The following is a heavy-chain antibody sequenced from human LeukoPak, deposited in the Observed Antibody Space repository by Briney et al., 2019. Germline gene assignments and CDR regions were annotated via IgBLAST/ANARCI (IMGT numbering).Heavy chain of an antibody. V-gene: IGHV3-23*01. CDR2: ISGSGGST. D-gene: IGHD5-18*01. J-gene: IGHJ4*02. Sequence: HPGGSLRLSCAASGFTFSSYAMSWVRQAPGKGLEWVSAISGSGGSTYYADSVKGRFTISRDNSKNTLYLQMNSLRAEDTAVYYCAKDSRLVGIQLGWGQGTLVTVSS. CDR1: GFTFSSYA. CDR3: AKDSRLVGIQLG.